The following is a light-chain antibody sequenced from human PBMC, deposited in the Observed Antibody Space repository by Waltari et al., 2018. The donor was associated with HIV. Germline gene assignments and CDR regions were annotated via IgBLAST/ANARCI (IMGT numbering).Light chain of an antibody. J-gene: IGLJ1*01. CDR3: NSYTSNSRV. CDR1: SSDVGGYNY. Sequence: QSALTQPASVSGSRGQSITISCTGTSSDVGGYNYVSWYQQHPGKAPKLMIYDVTNRPSGVSNRFSGSKSGNTASLTISGLQAEDEADYYCNSYTSNSRVFGTGTKVTVL. V-gene: IGLV2-14*03. CDR2: DVT.